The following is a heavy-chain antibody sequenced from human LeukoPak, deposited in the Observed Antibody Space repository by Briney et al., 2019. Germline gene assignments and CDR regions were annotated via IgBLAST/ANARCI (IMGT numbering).Heavy chain of an antibody. CDR1: GGSISSSSYY. D-gene: IGHD1-1*01. Sequence: PSETLSLTCTVSGGSISSSSYYWGWIRQPPGKGLEWIGSIYYSGSTYYNPSLKSRVTISVDTSKNQFSLKLSSVTAADTAVYYCARSWRVEGAWFDPWGQGTLVTVSS. CDR2: IYYSGST. V-gene: IGHV4-39*07. CDR3: ARSWRVEGAWFDP. J-gene: IGHJ5*02.